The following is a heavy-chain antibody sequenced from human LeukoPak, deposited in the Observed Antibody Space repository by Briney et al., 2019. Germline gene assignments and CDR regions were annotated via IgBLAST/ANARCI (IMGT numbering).Heavy chain of an antibody. CDR1: GYTFTSYY. V-gene: IGHV1-46*03. Sequence: ASVKVSCKASGYTFTSYYMHWVRQAPGQGLELMGIINPSGGSTSYAQKFQGRVTMTRDTSTSTVYMELSSLRSEDTAVYYCARAGVDTAMVVVWGQGTLVTVSS. J-gene: IGHJ4*02. CDR2: INPSGGST. CDR3: ARAGVDTAMVVV. D-gene: IGHD5-18*01.